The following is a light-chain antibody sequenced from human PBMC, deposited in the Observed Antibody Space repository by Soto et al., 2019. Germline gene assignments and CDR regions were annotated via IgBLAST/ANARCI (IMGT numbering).Light chain of an antibody. V-gene: IGKV3-20*01. Sequence: EVVLTQSPGTLSLSPGERATLSCRASQNVSGYLAWYQQKPGQAPRLLIYGASSRATGIPDRFSGSGSGTDFTLTISRLEPEDFAVYYCQQSGSSPGTFGQGTKVEIK. CDR1: QNVSGY. CDR2: GAS. J-gene: IGKJ1*01. CDR3: QQSGSSPGT.